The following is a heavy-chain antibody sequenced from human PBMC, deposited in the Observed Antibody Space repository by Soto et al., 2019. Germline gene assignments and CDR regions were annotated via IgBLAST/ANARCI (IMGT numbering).Heavy chain of an antibody. CDR2: VSAINGDT. J-gene: IGHJ5*02. V-gene: IGHV1-18*01. CDR1: GYTFATYG. D-gene: IGHD4-17*01. CDR3: KRGKSITVPEGP. Sequence: QVQLVQSGGEVKKPGASMKVSCKASGYTFATYGVSWVRQAPGRGLEWVGWVSAINGDTSSAQNFQDRLTMTTDTSRRTAYMEVRSFRADDRVIYYCKRGKSITVPEGPWGQGTLFTVSS.